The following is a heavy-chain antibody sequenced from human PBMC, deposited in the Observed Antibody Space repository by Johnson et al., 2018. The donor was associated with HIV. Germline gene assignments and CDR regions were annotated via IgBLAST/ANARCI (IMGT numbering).Heavy chain of an antibody. V-gene: IGHV3-74*02. CDR3: ARTSCNGARCLGYDPFDV. CDR2: INGDGSRL. J-gene: IGHJ3*01. Sequence: VQLVESGGGLVQPGGSLRLSCAASGFTFSSYDMQWVRQAPGKGLVWVSRINGDGSRLTYADSVKGRFTIARDNAKNTLYLELKSLRSEDTAVYYCARTSCNGARCLGYDPFDVWGQGAMVTVSS. D-gene: IGHD2-8*01. CDR1: GFTFSSYD.